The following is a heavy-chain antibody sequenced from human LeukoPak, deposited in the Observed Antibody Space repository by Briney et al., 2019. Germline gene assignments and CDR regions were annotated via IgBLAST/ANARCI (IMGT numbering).Heavy chain of an antibody. J-gene: IGHJ4*02. D-gene: IGHD5-18*01. Sequence: SGGSLRLSCAASGFTFSSYAMHWVRRSLGKGLEWVAVMSYDGFNKYYADSVKGRFTISRDNSKNTLYLQMNSLRAEDTAVYYCAKTKGYSYGYYFDYWGQGTLVTVSS. V-gene: IGHV3-30*18. CDR1: GFTFSSYA. CDR2: MSYDGFNK. CDR3: AKTKGYSYGYYFDY.